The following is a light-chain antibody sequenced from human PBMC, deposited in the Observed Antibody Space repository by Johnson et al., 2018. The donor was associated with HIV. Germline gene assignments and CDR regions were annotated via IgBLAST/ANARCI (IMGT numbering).Light chain of an antibody. V-gene: IGLV1-51*02. CDR1: SSNIGNNY. Sequence: QLVLTQPPSVSAAPGQKVIISCSGSSSNIGNNYVSWYQQLPGTAPKLLIYENNKRPSGIPDRFSGSKSGTSATLAITGLQTGAEADYSCGKWESRGDVFGTGTKVTVL. J-gene: IGLJ1*01. CDR2: ENN. CDR3: GKWESRGDV.